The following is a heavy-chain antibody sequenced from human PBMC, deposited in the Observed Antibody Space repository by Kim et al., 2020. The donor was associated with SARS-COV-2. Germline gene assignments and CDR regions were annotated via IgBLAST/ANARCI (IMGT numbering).Heavy chain of an antibody. V-gene: IGHV4-59*09. CDR3: ARGDTFFDY. CDR2: T. Sequence: TIYNRSLKSRVTISVDTSENQLSLKLGSVTAADTAVYYCARGDTFFDYWGQGTLFTFS. J-gene: IGHJ4*02.